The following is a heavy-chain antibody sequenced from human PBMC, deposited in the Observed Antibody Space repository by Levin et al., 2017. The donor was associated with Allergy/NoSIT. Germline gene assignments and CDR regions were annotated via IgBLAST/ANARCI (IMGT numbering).Heavy chain of an antibody. CDR2: IYSGGST. CDR3: AREKLEMATRGFDY. V-gene: IGHV3-53*01. J-gene: IGHJ4*02. CDR1: GFTVSSNY. D-gene: IGHD5-24*01. Sequence: GGSLRLSCAASGFTVSSNYMSWVRQAPGKGLEWVSVIYSGGSTYYADSVKGRFTISRDNSKNTLYLQMNSLRAEDTAVYYCAREKLEMATRGFDYWGQGTLVTVSS.